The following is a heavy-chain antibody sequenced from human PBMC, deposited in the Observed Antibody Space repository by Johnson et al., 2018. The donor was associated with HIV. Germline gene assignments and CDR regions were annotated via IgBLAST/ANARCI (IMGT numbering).Heavy chain of an antibody. CDR3: AREMVTTGFRAVDL. CDR1: GFTFSSYG. V-gene: IGHV3-30*03. CDR2: ISYDGSDK. J-gene: IGHJ3*01. Sequence: QVQLVESGGGVVQPGRSLRLSCAASGFTFSSYGMHWVRQAPAKGLEWVAVISYDGSDKDYADSVKGRFTISRDNSKNTLHLQMNSLSAEDTAVYYCAREMVTTGFRAVDLWGQGTMVTVSS. D-gene: IGHD1-1*01.